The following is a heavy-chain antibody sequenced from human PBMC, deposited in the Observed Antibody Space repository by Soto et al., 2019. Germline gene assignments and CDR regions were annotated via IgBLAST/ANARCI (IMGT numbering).Heavy chain of an antibody. J-gene: IGHJ4*02. CDR3: TRGPGYFDY. Sequence: PGGSLRLSCAASGFTFGSYTPNWVRQAPGKGLEWVSSLSASSSQRYYADSVRGRFTISRDNAKNSLYLQMNSLRVEDTAVYFCTRGPGYFDYWGQGTLVTVSS. V-gene: IGHV3-21*06. CDR2: LSASSSQR. CDR1: GFTFGSYT. D-gene: IGHD3-22*01.